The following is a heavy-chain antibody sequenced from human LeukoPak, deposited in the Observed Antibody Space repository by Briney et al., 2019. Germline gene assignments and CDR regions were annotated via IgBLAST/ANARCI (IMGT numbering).Heavy chain of an antibody. J-gene: IGHJ4*02. CDR2: IIPIFGTA. CDR1: GGTFSSYA. Sequence: ASVKVSCKASGGTFSSYAISWVRQAPGQGLEWMGGIIPIFGTANYAQKFQGRVTITADKSTSTAYMELSSLRSEDTAVYYRARVADSSSSPEQNYWGQGTLVTVSS. D-gene: IGHD6-6*01. V-gene: IGHV1-69*06. CDR3: ARVADSSSSPEQNY.